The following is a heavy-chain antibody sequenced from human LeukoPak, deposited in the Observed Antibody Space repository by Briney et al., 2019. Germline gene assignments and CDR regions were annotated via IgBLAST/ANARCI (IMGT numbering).Heavy chain of an antibody. CDR1: GLTISSYS. V-gene: IGHV3-48*04. CDR2: ISSSSSTI. CDR3: ARVGYYDSSGSLNY. D-gene: IGHD3-22*01. Sequence: PGGSLRLSCAASGLTISSYSMNWVRQAPGKGLQWVSYISSSSSTIYYADSVKGRFTISRDNAKNSLYLQMNSLRAEDTAVYYCARVGYYDSSGSLNYWGQGTLVTVSS. J-gene: IGHJ4*02.